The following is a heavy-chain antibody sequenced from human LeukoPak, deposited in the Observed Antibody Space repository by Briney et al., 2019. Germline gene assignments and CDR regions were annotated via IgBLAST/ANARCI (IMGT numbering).Heavy chain of an antibody. CDR3: ARWPSGGVTIFGVVGDWYFDL. CDR2: LRGYGSKK. D-gene: IGHD3-3*01. J-gene: IGHJ2*01. V-gene: IGHV3-30*02. CDR1: GFTFKSYG. Sequence: GGALRPSWSAAGFTFKSYGKHWGRPAPGQGVEGVGFLRGYGSKKYYADSVKGRFTISRDNSKNTLYLQMNSLRAEDTAVYYCARWPSGGVTIFGVVGDWYFDLWGRGTLVTVSS.